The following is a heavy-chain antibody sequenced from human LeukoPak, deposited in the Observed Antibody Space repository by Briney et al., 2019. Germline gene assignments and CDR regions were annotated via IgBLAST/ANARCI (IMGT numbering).Heavy chain of an antibody. Sequence: GGSLRLSCAASGFTFSSYEMNWVRQAPGKGLEWVSYISYSGSTTSYADSVKGRFTISRDNAKNSLYLQMNSLRAEDTAVYYCARAGPPAFDPWGQGTLVTVSS. J-gene: IGHJ5*02. V-gene: IGHV3-48*03. CDR1: GFTFSSYE. CDR2: ISYSGSTT. CDR3: ARAGPPAFDP.